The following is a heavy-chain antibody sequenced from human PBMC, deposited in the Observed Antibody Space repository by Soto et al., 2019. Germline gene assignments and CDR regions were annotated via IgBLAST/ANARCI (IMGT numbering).Heavy chain of an antibody. CDR2: ISYDGSNK. J-gene: IGHJ6*02. CDR3: ARDTSGYSYGFADYYYGMDV. CDR1: GFTFSSYA. V-gene: IGHV3-30-3*01. D-gene: IGHD5-18*01. Sequence: GGSLRLSCAASGFTFSSYAMHWVRQAPGKGLEWVAVISYDGSNKYYADSVKGRFTISRDNSKNTLYLQMNSLRAEDTAVYYCARDTSGYSYGFADYYYGMDVWGQGTTVTVSS.